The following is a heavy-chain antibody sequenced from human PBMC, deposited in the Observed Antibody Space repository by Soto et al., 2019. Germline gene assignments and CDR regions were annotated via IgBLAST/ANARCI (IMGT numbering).Heavy chain of an antibody. CDR3: TSSIAARPIEMEWDYYYGMDV. CDR1: GFTFSNAW. D-gene: IGHD6-6*01. CDR2: IKSKTDGGTT. V-gene: IGHV3-15*01. Sequence: GGSLRLSCAASGFTFSNAWMSWVRQAPGKGLEWVGRIKSKTDGGTTDYAAPVKGRFTISRDDSKNTLYLQMNSLKTEDTAVYYCTSSIAARPIEMEWDYYYGMDVWGQGTTGTVSS. J-gene: IGHJ6*02.